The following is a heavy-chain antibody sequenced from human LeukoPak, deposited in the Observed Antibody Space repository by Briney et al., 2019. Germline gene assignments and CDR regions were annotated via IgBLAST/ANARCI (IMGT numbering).Heavy chain of an antibody. CDR2: IRYDGSNK. CDR1: GFTFSSYV. J-gene: IGHJ4*02. CDR3: ASLGYSSSWYRGVVDY. Sequence: PGGSLRLSCAASGFTFSSYVMHWVRQAPGKGLEWVAFIRYDGSNKYYADSVKGRFTISRDNSKNTLYLQMNSLRAEDTAVYYCASLGYSSSWYRGVVDYWGQGTLVTVSS. V-gene: IGHV3-30*02. D-gene: IGHD6-13*01.